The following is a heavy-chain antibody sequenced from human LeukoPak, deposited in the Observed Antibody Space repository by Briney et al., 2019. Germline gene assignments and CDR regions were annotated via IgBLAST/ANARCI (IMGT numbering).Heavy chain of an antibody. Sequence: SETLSLTCAVYGGSFSGYYWSWIRQPPGKGLEWIGEINHSGSTNYNPSPKSRVTISVDTSKNQFSLKLSSVTAADTAVYYCARRRLEILWGSYRYPPYYFDYWGQGTLVTVSS. CDR2: INHSGST. J-gene: IGHJ4*02. V-gene: IGHV4-34*01. CDR1: GGSFSGYY. D-gene: IGHD3-16*02. CDR3: ARRRLEILWGSYRYPPYYFDY.